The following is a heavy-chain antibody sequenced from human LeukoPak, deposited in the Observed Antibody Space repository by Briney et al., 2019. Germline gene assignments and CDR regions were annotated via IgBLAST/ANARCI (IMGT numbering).Heavy chain of an antibody. CDR1: GGSFSGYY. D-gene: IGHD2-8*02. Sequence: PSETLSLTCAVYGGSFSGYYCSWIRQPPGKGLEWIGEINHSGSTNYNPSLKSRVTISVGTSKNQFSLKLSSVTAADTAVYYCARVGPPVLVVYAYWFDPWGQGTLVTVSS. V-gene: IGHV4-34*01. CDR3: ARVGPPVLVVYAYWFDP. J-gene: IGHJ5*02. CDR2: INHSGST.